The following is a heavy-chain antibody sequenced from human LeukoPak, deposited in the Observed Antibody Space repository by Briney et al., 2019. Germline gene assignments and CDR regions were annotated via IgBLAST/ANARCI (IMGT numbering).Heavy chain of an antibody. CDR3: ARAYYDFWSGPPG. D-gene: IGHD3-3*01. CDR1: GYTFTGYY. Sequence: ASVKVSCKASGYTFTGYYMHWVRQAPGQGLEWMGWINPNSGGTNYAQKFQGRVTMTRDTSISTAYMELSRLRSDDTAVYYCARAYYDFWSGPPGWSQGTLVTVSS. CDR2: INPNSGGT. J-gene: IGHJ4*02. V-gene: IGHV1-2*02.